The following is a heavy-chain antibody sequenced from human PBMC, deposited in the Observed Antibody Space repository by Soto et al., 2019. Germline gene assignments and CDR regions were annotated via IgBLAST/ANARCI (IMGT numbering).Heavy chain of an antibody. V-gene: IGHV3-15*01. CDR1: GFSFSDAW. J-gene: IGHJ5*01. Sequence: PGGSLRLSCAASGFSFSDAWMTWVRQAPGKRLEWVGRIKSQGEGGTTEYGAPVKGRFTISRDDSENTLHLQMNSLKTEDTAVYYCATFRSYSDSWGQGTLVT. D-gene: IGHD1-26*01. CDR2: IKSQGEGGTT. CDR3: ATFRSYSDS.